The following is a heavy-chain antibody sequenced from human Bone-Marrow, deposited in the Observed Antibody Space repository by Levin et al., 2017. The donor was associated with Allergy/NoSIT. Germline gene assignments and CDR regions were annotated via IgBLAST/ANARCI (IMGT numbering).Heavy chain of an antibody. CDR1: GFSFSKYW. V-gene: IGHV3-7*01. CDR2: INGDGSVK. CDR3: VKDESPRSGTAYFDAFDV. D-gene: IGHD2-15*01. J-gene: IGHJ3*01. Sequence: PGGSLRLSCVASGFSFSKYWMSWVRQVPGKGLEWVANINGDGSVKWYVDSVKGRFTISRESAKNSLYLQMDSLRVEDTAVDFCVKDESPRSGTAYFDAFDVWGQGTMVTVSS.